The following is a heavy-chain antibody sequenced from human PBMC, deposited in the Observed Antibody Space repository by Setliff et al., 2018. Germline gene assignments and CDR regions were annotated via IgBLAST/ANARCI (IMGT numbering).Heavy chain of an antibody. D-gene: IGHD3-22*01. V-gene: IGHV4-34*01. CDR2: IYYSGST. J-gene: IGHJ3*02. CDR3: AREAGISGYYGRSSHNAFDI. CDR1: GGSFSGYS. Sequence: SETLSLTCAVYGGSFSGYSWSWIRHPPGKGLEWIGSIYYSGSTYYNPSLKSRVTISVDASKNQFSRKVSSVTAAYTAVYYCAREAGISGYYGRSSHNAFDIWGQGTMVTVSS.